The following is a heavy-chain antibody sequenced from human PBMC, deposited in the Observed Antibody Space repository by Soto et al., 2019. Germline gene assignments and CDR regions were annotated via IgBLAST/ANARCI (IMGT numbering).Heavy chain of an antibody. CDR2: IYYSGST. Sequence: PSETLSLTCTVSGDSISSGDYYWSWVRQSPGKGLEWIGYIYYSGSTYYNPSLKSRVTISVDTSKNQFSLKLSSVTAADTAVYYCARESDSSGPLRAFDIWGQGTMVTVSS. J-gene: IGHJ3*02. CDR1: GDSISSGDYY. D-gene: IGHD3-22*01. CDR3: ARESDSSGPLRAFDI. V-gene: IGHV4-30-4*01.